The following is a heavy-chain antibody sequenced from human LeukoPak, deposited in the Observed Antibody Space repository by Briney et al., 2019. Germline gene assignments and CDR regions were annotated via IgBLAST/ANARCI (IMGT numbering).Heavy chain of an antibody. J-gene: IGHJ4*02. D-gene: IGHD3-16*01. CDR2: INPNSGGT. CDR3: ARVRRIGGGPYSDFDY. V-gene: IGHV1-2*02. CDR1: GYTFTSYD. Sequence: ASVKVSCKASGYTFTSYDIHWVRQATGQGLEWMGWINPNSGGTNYAQKFQGRVTMTRDTSISTAYMELSRLRSDDTAVYYCARVRRIGGGPYSDFDYWGQGTLVTVSS.